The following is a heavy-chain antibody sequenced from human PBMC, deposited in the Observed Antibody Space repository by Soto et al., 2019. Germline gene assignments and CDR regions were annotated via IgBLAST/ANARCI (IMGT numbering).Heavy chain of an antibody. V-gene: IGHV3-21*04. CDR1: GFTFSSYS. Sequence: PGGSLRLSCAASGFTFSSYSMNWVRQAPGKGLEWVSSISSSSSNIYYADSVKGRFTISRDNAKNSLYLQMNSLRAEDTAVYYCAKDPRLGGLNWFDPWGQGTLVTVSS. D-gene: IGHD3-16*01. CDR3: AKDPRLGGLNWFDP. CDR2: ISSSSSNI. J-gene: IGHJ5*02.